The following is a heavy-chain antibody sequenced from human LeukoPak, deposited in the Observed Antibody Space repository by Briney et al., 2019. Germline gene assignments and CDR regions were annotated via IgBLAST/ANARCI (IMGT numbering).Heavy chain of an antibody. D-gene: IGHD6-19*01. CDR2: TYYRSKWYN. CDR3: ARETTTSGSPFDY. V-gene: IGHV6-1*01. J-gene: IGHJ4*02. Sequence: SQTLSLTCALSGDSVSSNRTAWNWIRQSPSRGLEWLGSTYYRSKWYNDDAVSVKSRITINPDTSKNQFSLQLNSVTPEDTAVYYCARETTTSGSPFDYWGQGTLVTVSS. CDR1: GDSVSSNRTA.